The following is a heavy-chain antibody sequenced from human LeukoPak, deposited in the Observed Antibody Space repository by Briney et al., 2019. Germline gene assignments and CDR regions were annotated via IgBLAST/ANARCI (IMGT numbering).Heavy chain of an antibody. Sequence: PSETLSLTCTVSGGSISSSSYYWGWIRQPPGKGLEWIGSIYYSGSTYYNPSLKSRVTISVDTSKNQFSLKLSSVTAADTAVYYCARDFMDYYDSSGSDWGQGTLVTVSS. J-gene: IGHJ4*02. CDR2: IYYSGST. CDR1: GGSISSSSYY. CDR3: ARDFMDYYDSSGSD. V-gene: IGHV4-39*07. D-gene: IGHD3-22*01.